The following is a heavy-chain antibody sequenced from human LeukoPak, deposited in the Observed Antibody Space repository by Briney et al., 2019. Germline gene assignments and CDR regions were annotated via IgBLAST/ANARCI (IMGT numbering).Heavy chain of an antibody. J-gene: IGHJ4*02. V-gene: IGHV3-9*01. Sequence: SLRLSCAASGFTFDDYAMYWVRQAPGKGLEWVSGISWNSGSIGYADSVKGRFTISRDNAKNSLYLQMNSLRAEDTALYYCAKGEGYSYDPFDYWGQGILVTVSS. CDR1: GFTFDDYA. CDR2: ISWNSGSI. D-gene: IGHD5-18*01. CDR3: AKGEGYSYDPFDY.